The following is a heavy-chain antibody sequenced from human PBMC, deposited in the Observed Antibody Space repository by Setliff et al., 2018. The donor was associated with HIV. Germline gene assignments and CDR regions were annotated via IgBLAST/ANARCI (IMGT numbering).Heavy chain of an antibody. CDR2: IYYSEST. J-gene: IGHJ3*02. CDR1: GGSISSDSYY. CDR3: ARYNSVGSGWRLDAFDI. V-gene: IGHV4-39*07. Sequence: PSETLSLTCTVPGGSISSDSYYWGWIRQPPGKGLEWIGSIYYSESTYYNPSLKSRVTISVDTSKNQFSLKLSSVTAADTAVYFRARYNSVGSGWRLDAFDIWGQGTMVTVSS. D-gene: IGHD6-19*01.